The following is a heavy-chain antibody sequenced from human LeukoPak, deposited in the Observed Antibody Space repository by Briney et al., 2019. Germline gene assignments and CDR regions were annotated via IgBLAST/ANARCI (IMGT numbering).Heavy chain of an antibody. J-gene: IGHJ6*02. CDR3: ARDLYPDYDILTGSTLAYYYGMDV. D-gene: IGHD3-9*01. V-gene: IGHV1-69*01. CDR1: GGTFISYA. CDR2: IIPIFGTA. Sequence: SVKVPCKASGGTFISYAISWVRQAPGQGLEWMGGIIPIFGTANYAQKFQGRVTITADESTSTAYMELSSLRSEDTAVYYCARDLYPDYDILTGSTLAYYYGMDVWGQGTTVTVSS.